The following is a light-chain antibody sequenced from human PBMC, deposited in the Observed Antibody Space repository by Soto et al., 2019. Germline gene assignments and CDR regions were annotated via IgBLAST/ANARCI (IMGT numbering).Light chain of an antibody. CDR1: QSLLHSDGYTY. Sequence: DIVMTQSPLSLPVTPGEPASISCKSSQSLLHSDGYTYLDWYLQKPGQSPQLLIYLGSNRATGVPDRFSGSGSGTDFTLKISRVEAEDVGVYYCAQGLRAPFTYGQGAKLEIK. CDR3: AQGLRAPFT. CDR2: LGS. J-gene: IGKJ2*01. V-gene: IGKV2-28*01.